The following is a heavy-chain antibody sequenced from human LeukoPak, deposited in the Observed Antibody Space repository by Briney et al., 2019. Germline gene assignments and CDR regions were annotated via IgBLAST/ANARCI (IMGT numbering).Heavy chain of an antibody. CDR2: INAGNGNT. CDR1: GYTFTSYA. Sequence: ASVKVSCKASGYTFTSYAMHWVRQAPGQRLEWMGWINAGNGNTKYSQKFQGRVTITRDTSASTAYMELSSLRSEDTAVYYCATVRATKGQQLGTNWFDPWGQGTLVTVSS. CDR3: ATVRATKGQQLGTNWFDP. D-gene: IGHD6-13*01. J-gene: IGHJ5*02. V-gene: IGHV1-3*01.